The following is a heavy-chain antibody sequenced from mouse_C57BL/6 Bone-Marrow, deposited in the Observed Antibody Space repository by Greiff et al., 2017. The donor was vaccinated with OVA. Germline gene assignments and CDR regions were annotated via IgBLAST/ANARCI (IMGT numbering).Heavy chain of an antibody. CDR2: INPYNGDT. V-gene: IGHV1-20*01. J-gene: IGHJ1*03. CDR3: ARSGPYGSSSYWYFDV. CDR1: GYSFTGYF. Sequence: VQLQQSGPELVKPGDSVKISCKASGYSFTGYFMNWVMQSHGKSLEWIGRINPYNGDTFYNQKFKGKATLTVDKSSSTAHMELRSLTSEDSAVYYCARSGPYGSSSYWYFDVWGTGTTVTVSS. D-gene: IGHD1-1*01.